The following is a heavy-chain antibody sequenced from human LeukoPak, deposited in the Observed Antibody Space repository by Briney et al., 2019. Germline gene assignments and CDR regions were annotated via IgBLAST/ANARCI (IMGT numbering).Heavy chain of an antibody. D-gene: IGHD1-1*01. CDR3: ARGFPNSY. CDR2: IYYSGST. J-gene: IGHJ4*02. Sequence: SETLSLTCTLSGGSISSYYWSWIRQPPGKGLEWIGYIYYSGSTNYNPSLKSRVTISVDTSKNQFSLKLSSVTAADTAVYYCARGFPNSYWGQGTLVTVSS. CDR1: GGSISSYY. V-gene: IGHV4-59*01.